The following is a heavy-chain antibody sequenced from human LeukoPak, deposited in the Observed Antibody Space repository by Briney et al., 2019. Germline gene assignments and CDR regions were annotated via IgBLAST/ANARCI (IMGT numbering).Heavy chain of an antibody. CDR2: IRDKANSYAT. CDR1: GFTFSGSI. D-gene: IGHD3-10*01. CDR3: AKDRQGSGSSGSHYYYIMDV. J-gene: IGHJ6*02. Sequence: GGSPRLSCAASGFTFSGSIMHWVRQASGKGLEWVGRIRDKANSYATAYAASVKGRFTISRDDSKNTAYLQMNSLKTEDTAVYWCAKDRQGSGSSGSHYYYIMDVWGQGTTVTVSS. V-gene: IGHV3-73*01.